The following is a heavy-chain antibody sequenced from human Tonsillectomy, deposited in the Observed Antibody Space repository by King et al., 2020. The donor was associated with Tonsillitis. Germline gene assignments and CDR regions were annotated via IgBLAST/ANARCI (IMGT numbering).Heavy chain of an antibody. CDR3: ARDKSPDYYYSRVPPPDAFDI. CDR1: GYTFTSYG. D-gene: IGHD3-22*01. V-gene: IGHV1-18*04. J-gene: IGHJ3*02. Sequence: VQLVESGAEVKKPGASVKVSCKASGYTFTSYGISWVRQAPGQGLEWMGWISAYNGNTNYAQKLQGRVTMTTDTSTSTAYMELRSLRSDDTAVYYCARDKSPDYYYSRVPPPDAFDIWGQGTMVTVSS. CDR2: ISAYNGNT.